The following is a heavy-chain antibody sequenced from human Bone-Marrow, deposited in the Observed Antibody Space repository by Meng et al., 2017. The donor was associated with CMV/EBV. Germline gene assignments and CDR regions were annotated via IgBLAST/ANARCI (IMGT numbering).Heavy chain of an antibody. V-gene: IGHV4-39*07. D-gene: IGHD2-2*01. CDR1: GASISTSSYY. CDR3: VRDPELLVPAAATYYYYYGMDV. Sequence: GSLRLSCTVSGASISTSSYYWGWIRLPPGKGLEWIGSVYYSGTTYYNPSLRSRVTISSDTSKNQFSLKLTSVTAADTAVYYCVRDPELLVPAAATYYYYYGMDVWGQGTTVTGSS. CDR2: VYYSGTT. J-gene: IGHJ6*02.